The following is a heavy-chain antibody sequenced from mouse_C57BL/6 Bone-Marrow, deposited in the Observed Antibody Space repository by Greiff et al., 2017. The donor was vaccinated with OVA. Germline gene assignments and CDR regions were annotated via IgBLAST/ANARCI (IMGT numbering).Heavy chain of an antibody. CDR2: IRNKANGYTT. D-gene: IGHD2-4*01. Sequence: EVKLMESGGGLVQPGGSLSLSCAASGFTFTDYYMSWVRQPPGNALEWLGFIRNKANGYTTEYSASVKGRFTISRDNSQSILYLQMNALRAEDSATYYCARSLYYDYGGAWFAYWGQGTLVTVSA. CDR3: ARSLYYDYGGAWFAY. V-gene: IGHV7-3*01. CDR1: GFTFTDYY. J-gene: IGHJ3*01.